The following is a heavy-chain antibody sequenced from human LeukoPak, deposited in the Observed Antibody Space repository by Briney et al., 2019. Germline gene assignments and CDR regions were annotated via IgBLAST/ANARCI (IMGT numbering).Heavy chain of an antibody. CDR1: GYSISSGYY. CDR2: IYHSGNT. CDR3: ARDKKNGYFDH. D-gene: IGHD2-2*03. V-gene: IGHV4-38-2*02. J-gene: IGHJ5*02. Sequence: PSESLSLTCTVSGYSISSGYYWGCIRPPPGKGLEGTGSIYHSGNTYYNPSVKGRVTISVDTSKNPLYLKLSSVTAADTAEYYGARDKKNGYFDHWGQGTLVTVSS.